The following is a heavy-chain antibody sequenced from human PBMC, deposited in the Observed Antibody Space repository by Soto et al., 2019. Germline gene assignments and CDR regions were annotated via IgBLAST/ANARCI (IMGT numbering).Heavy chain of an antibody. J-gene: IGHJ5*02. CDR3: AGQTFTSAAASDVRSNWFDP. D-gene: IGHD3-3*01. CDR1: GGSITSSSHF. V-gene: IGHV4-39*01. CDR2: IYFTGNT. Sequence: SETLSLTCTASGGSITSSSHFWGWVRQPPGKGLEWIGTIYFTGNTYYTPSLKSRLTMSIDTSKNEFSLRLNSVTAADTAVYYCAGQTFTSAAASDVRSNWFDPWGPGTLVTVSS.